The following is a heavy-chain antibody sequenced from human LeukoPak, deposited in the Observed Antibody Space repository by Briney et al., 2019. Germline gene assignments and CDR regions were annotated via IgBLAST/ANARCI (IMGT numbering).Heavy chain of an antibody. CDR3: ARDCDRSGYYCY. D-gene: IGHD3-22*01. CDR1: GFTFSSFA. V-gene: IGHV3-23*01. Sequence: GGSLRLSCAASGFTFSSFAMSWVRQAPGKGLEWVSSISGSGGNTYYADSVKGRFTISRDNSKNTLSLQMNSLRAEDTAVYYCARDCDRSGYYCYWGQGTLVTVSS. J-gene: IGHJ4*02. CDR2: ISGSGGNT.